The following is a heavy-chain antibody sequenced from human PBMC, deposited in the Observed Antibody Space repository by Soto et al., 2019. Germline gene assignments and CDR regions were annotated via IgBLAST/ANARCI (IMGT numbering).Heavy chain of an antibody. CDR1: GGSISSSSYY. J-gene: IGHJ4*02. D-gene: IGHD3-3*01. Sequence: SETLSLTCTVSGGSISSSSYYWGWIRQPPGKGLEWIGSIYYSGSTYYNPSLKSRVTISVDTSKNQFPLKLSSVTAADTAVYYCARHVSDFWSGSYFDYWGQGTLVTVSS. V-gene: IGHV4-39*01. CDR3: ARHVSDFWSGSYFDY. CDR2: IYYSGST.